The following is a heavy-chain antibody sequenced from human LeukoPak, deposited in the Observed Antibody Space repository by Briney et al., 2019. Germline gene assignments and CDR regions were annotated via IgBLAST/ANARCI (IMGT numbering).Heavy chain of an antibody. CDR3: ATDRGWRTSGYYLYYFEY. CDR1: GFVFRNYF. V-gene: IGHV3-7*01. CDR2: IKNDGSER. J-gene: IGHJ4*02. D-gene: IGHD3-3*01. Sequence: GGSLRLSCAASGFVFRNYFMSWVRQAPGKGLEWVASIKNDGSERYYVDSVRGRYTISRDNTKNSLFLQMSSLRAEDTAVFYCATDRGWRTSGYYLYYFEYWGQGTLVTFSS.